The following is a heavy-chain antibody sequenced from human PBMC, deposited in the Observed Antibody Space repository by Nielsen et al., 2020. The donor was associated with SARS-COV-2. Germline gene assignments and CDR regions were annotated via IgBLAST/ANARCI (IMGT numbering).Heavy chain of an antibody. CDR1: GGSFSGYC. Sequence: SQTLSLTCAVYGGSFSGYCWSWIRQLPGKGLEWIGEIDHSWTATLHPSLKGRVTVSVNPSKNQFSLKMTSMTAADTAVYFCARAPDVDVLTGDYPDGFDVWGQGTGVTVSS. CDR2: IDHSWTA. V-gene: IGHV4-34*01. CDR3: ARAPDVDVLTGDYPDGFDV. D-gene: IGHD3-9*01. J-gene: IGHJ3*01.